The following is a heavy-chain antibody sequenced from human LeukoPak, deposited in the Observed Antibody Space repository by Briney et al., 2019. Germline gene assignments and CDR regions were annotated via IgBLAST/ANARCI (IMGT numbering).Heavy chain of an antibody. CDR2: ISWDGGST. V-gene: IGHV3-43*01. D-gene: IGHD6-19*01. Sequence: TGGSLRLSCAASGFTFSSYAMSWVRQAPGKGLEWVSLISWDGGSTYYADSVKGRFTISRDNSKNSLYLQMNSLRTEDTALYYCAKAQASGYSSGWPTYYYYYGMDVWGQGTTVTVSS. J-gene: IGHJ6*02. CDR1: GFTFSSYA. CDR3: AKAQASGYSSGWPTYYYYYGMDV.